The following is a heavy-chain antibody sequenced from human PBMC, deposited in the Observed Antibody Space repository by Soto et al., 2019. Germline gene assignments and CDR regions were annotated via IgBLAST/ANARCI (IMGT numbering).Heavy chain of an antibody. J-gene: IGHJ6*02. CDR1: GFSLNTGGLA. V-gene: IGHV2-5*02. D-gene: IGHD2-21*02. Sequence: QITLKESGPTLVKPTQTLTLTCTFSGFSLNTGGLAVGWIRQPPGKALEWLALIYWDNDKRYSPSLRSRLTITKDTSKNQXXLXMXXMDPVDAATYYCVHSRCGGDCLQSYSSHYYYGMDVWGQGTTVTVSS. CDR2: IYWDNDK. CDR3: VHSRCGGDCLQSYSSHYYYGMDV.